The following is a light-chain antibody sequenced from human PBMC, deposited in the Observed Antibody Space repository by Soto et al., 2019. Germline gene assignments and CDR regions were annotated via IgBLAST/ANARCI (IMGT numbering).Light chain of an antibody. CDR2: STN. CDR1: SSNIGSNF. J-gene: IGLJ1*01. Sequence: QPVLTQPPSASETPGQRVTISCSGSSSNIGSNFVYWFQQLPGAAPKLLIYSTNQWPSGVPDRFSGSKSGTSASLTISGLQSEDEADYYCATWDDSLNGLYVFGPGTKVTVL. V-gene: IGLV1-44*01. CDR3: ATWDDSLNGLYV.